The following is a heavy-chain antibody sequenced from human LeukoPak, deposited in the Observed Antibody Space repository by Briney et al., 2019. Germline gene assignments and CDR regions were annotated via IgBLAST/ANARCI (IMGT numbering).Heavy chain of an antibody. CDR3: ARRYYDSSCYTNFDY. Sequence: GEVLKISWKGSGNSFTCYWIGWVRPMPGKGLGWRGIIYPCDSDTRYSPAFQGQVTISADKSISTAYLQWSSLKASDTAMYYCARRYYDSSCYTNFDYWGQGTLVTVSS. J-gene: IGHJ4*02. D-gene: IGHD3-22*01. CDR2: IYPCDSDT. V-gene: IGHV5-51*01. CDR1: GNSFTCYW.